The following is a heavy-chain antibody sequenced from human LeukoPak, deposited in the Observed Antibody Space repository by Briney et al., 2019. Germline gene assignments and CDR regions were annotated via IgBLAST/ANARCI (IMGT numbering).Heavy chain of an antibody. D-gene: IGHD2-2*01. CDR2: MNPNRGNA. CDR3: ARPHCSSTDCHPPEWLDL. J-gene: IGHJ5*02. Sequence: ASVEVSRKTSGYTLSNFLIHLVRPATGQGLEWVGCMNPNRGNADYAQMFPGRVTMTRNTSISTAYMELSSLRSEDTAVYYCARPHCSSTDCHPPEWLDLGCQGTGVTVSS. CDR1: GYTLSNFL. V-gene: IGHV1-8*01.